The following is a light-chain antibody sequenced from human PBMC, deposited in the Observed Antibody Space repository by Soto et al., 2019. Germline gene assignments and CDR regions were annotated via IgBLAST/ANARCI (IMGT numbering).Light chain of an antibody. V-gene: IGLV2-23*03. J-gene: IGLJ1*01. CDR1: SSDVGSYNL. CDR3: CSYAGSSTFFYV. Sequence: QSVLTHPASVSGSPGQSITISCTGTSSDVGSYNLVSWYQQHPDKAPKLMIYEGSKRPSGVSNRSSGSKSGNTASLTISGLQAEDEADYYCCSYAGSSTFFYVLGTGTKVTVL. CDR2: EGS.